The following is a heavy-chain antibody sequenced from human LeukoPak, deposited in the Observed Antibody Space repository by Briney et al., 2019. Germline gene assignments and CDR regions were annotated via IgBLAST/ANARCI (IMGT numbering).Heavy chain of an antibody. D-gene: IGHD2-2*01. CDR3: ARDNHYCSSTSCYEREYYYYYMDV. CDR1: GFTFSSYS. V-gene: IGHV3-21*01. CDR2: ISSSSSYI. Sequence: GGSLRLSCAASGFTFSSYSMNWVRQAPGKGLGWVSSISSSSSYIYYADSVKGRFTISRDNAKNSLYLQMNSLRAEDTAVYYCARDNHYCSSTSCYEREYYYYYMDVWGKGTTVTVSS. J-gene: IGHJ6*03.